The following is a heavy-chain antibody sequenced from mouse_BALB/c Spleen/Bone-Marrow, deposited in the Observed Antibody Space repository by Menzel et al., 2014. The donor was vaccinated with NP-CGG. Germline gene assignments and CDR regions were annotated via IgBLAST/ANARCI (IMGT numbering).Heavy chain of an antibody. J-gene: IGHJ3*01. CDR3: ARHDYYGNPFAY. CDR2: ISSGGGST. CDR1: GFAFIRYD. V-gene: IGHV5-12-1*01. Sequence: EVKLMESGGGLVKPGGSLKLSCAASGFAFIRYDMSWVRQTPEKRLEWVAYISSGGGSTYYPDTVKGRFTISRDNAKNTLYLQMSSLKSEDTAMYYCARHDYYGNPFAYWGQGTLVTVSA. D-gene: IGHD2-1*01.